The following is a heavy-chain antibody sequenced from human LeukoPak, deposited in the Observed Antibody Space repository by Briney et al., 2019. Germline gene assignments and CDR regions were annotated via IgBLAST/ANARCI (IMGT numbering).Heavy chain of an antibody. CDR2: IYNTEST. CDR3: ARGDYDFWSYWDAFDI. J-gene: IGHJ3*02. Sequence: SETLSLTCSVSGDSISRTYWSWIRQPAGKGLEWIGRIYNTESTNYNPSLESRVTMSVDTSKNQFSLKLSSVTVADTAVYYCARGDYDFWSYWDAFDIWGQGTMVTVSS. CDR1: GDSISRTY. V-gene: IGHV4-4*07. D-gene: IGHD3-3*01.